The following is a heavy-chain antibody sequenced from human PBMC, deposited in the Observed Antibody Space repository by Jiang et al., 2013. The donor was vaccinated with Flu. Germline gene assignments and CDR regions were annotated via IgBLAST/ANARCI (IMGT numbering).Heavy chain of an antibody. J-gene: IGHJ6*02. D-gene: IGHD5-18*01. CDR2: IIPIFGTA. CDR3: ARTNGYSYGISYYYYGMDV. CDR1: GGTFSSYA. V-gene: IGHV1-69*06. Sequence: VQLVESGAEVKKPGSSVKVSCRASGGTFSSYAISWVRQAPGQGLEWMGGIIPIFGTANYAQKFQGRVTITADKSTSTAYMELSSLRSEDTAVYYCARTNGYSYGISYYYYGMDVWGQGTTVTVSS.